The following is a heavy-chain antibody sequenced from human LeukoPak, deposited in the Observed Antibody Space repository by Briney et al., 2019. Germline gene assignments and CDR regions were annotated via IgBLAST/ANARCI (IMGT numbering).Heavy chain of an antibody. CDR2: ISSSSSYI. Sequence: PGGSLRLSCAASGFTFSSYSMNWVRQAPGKGLEWVSSISSSSSYIYYADSVKGRFTISRDNAKNSLYLQMNSLRAEDTALYYCAKGRSGSYSVPFDYWGQGTLVTVSS. V-gene: IGHV3-21*04. CDR3: AKGRSGSYSVPFDY. D-gene: IGHD1-26*01. J-gene: IGHJ4*02. CDR1: GFTFSSYS.